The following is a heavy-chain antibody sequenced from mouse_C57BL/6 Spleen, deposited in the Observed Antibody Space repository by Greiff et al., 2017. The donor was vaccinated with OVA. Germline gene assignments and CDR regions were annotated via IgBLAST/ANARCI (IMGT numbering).Heavy chain of an antibody. CDR1: GFTFSDYY. J-gene: IGHJ4*01. Sequence: EVQLVESEGGLVQPGSSMKLSCTASGFTFSDYYMAWVRQVPEKGLEWVANINYDGSSTYYLDSLKSRFIISRDNAKNILYLQMSSLKSEDTATYYCARDLGAYAMDYWGRGTSVTVSS. CDR2: INYDGSST. CDR3: ARDLGAYAMDY. D-gene: IGHD4-1*01. V-gene: IGHV5-16*01.